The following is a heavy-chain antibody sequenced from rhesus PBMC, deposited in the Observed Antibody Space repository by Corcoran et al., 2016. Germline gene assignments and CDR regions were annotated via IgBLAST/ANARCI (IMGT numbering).Heavy chain of an antibody. Sequence: QVQLQESGPGLVKPSETLSLTCAVSGSPISTGYYWMWIRQPPGKGLDWIGYITFSGSTSYNPSLKSRVTISRDTSKNQFSLKLSSVTAADTAVYYCARDSSSWAAYWGQGVLVTVSS. CDR1: GSPISTGYY. CDR2: ITFSGST. CDR3: ARDSSSWAAY. D-gene: IGHD6-43*01. J-gene: IGHJ4*01. V-gene: IGHV4-122*02.